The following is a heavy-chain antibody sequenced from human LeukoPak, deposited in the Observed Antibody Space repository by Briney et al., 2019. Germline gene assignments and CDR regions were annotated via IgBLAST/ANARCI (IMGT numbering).Heavy chain of an antibody. CDR3: ARGYDSSGRYHIGFDY. CDR1: GASITTHY. D-gene: IGHD3-22*01. V-gene: IGHV4-59*11. Sequence: SETLSLTCTVSGASITTHYWSWIRQAPGKGLEWIGYIFETRRTNYSPYFKSRVTMSADTSKNQFSLKLSSVTAADTAVYYCARGYDSSGRYHIGFDYWGQGTLVTVSS. CDR2: IFETRRT. J-gene: IGHJ4*02.